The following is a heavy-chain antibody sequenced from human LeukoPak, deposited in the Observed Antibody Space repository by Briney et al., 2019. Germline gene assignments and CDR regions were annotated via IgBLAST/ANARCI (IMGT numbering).Heavy chain of an antibody. V-gene: IGHV4-34*01. J-gene: IGHJ4*02. Sequence: SETLSLTCAVYGGSFSGYYWSWIRQPPGKGLEGIGEINHSGSTNYNPSLKSRVTISVDTSKNQFSLKLSSVTASDTAVYSCAGFTFFRGVITFDYWGQGTLVTVSS. D-gene: IGHD3-10*01. CDR1: GGSFSGYY. CDR2: INHSGST. CDR3: AGFTFFRGVITFDY.